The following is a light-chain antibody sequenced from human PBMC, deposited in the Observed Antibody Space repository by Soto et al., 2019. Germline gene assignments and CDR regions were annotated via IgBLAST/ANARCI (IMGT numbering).Light chain of an antibody. CDR3: QQYGSSPGT. J-gene: IGKJ1*01. CDR2: DIF. Sequence: EIVMTQSPATLSVSPGERATLSCRASQSVGSDLAWYQQKPGQAPRLVIYDIFTRATGVPGRFSGGGSGADFTLTISRLEPEDFAVYYCQQYGSSPGTFGQGTKVDIK. V-gene: IGKV3-20*01. CDR1: QSVGSD.